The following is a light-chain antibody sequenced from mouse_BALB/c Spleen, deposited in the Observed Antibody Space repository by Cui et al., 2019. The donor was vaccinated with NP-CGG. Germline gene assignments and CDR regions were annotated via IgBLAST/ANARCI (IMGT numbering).Light chain of an antibody. CDR3: ALWYSNHWV. CDR2: GTN. CDR1: TGTVTTNTY. V-gene: IGLV1*01. Sequence: QPLVTQEPALTPSPGETVTLTGRSSTGTVTTNTYANWVQEKPDHLLTGLIGGTNNRAPGVPARFSGSLIGDKAALTITGAQTEDEAIYFCALWYSNHWVFGGGTKLTVL. J-gene: IGLJ1*01.